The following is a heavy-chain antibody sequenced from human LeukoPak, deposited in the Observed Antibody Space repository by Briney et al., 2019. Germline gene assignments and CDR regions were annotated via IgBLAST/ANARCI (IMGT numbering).Heavy chain of an antibody. V-gene: IGHV1-46*01. CDR3: ARVTRDSSGYYSIYYYYGMDV. CDR1: GYTFTSYY. D-gene: IGHD3-22*01. J-gene: IGHJ6*02. Sequence: ASVKVSCKASGYTFTSYYIHWVRQAPGQGLEWMGIINPSGGSTSYAQKFQGRVTMTRDTSTSTVYMGLSSLRSEDTAVYYCARVTRDSSGYYSIYYYYGMDVWGQGTTVTVSS. CDR2: INPSGGST.